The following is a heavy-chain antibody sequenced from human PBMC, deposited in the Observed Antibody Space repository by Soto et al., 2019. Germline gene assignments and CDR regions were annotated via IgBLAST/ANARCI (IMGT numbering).Heavy chain of an antibody. D-gene: IGHD3-16*01. CDR1: GGSISGYY. CDR2: MSDSGST. CDR3: TKDGGPLYFFDY. J-gene: IGHJ4*02. Sequence: PSETLSLTCSVSGGSISGYYWNWIRQPPGKGLEWIGYMSDSGSTNYNPSLKSRVTISEDTSKNQFSLNLSSVTAADTAVYYCTKDGGPLYFFDYWGQGILVTVSS. V-gene: IGHV4-59*01.